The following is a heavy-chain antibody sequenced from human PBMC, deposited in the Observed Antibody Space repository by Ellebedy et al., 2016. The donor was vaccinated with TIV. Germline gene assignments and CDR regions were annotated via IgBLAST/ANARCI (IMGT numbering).Heavy chain of an antibody. J-gene: IGHJ4*02. V-gene: IGHV3-30*03. CDR2: ISYDGSKK. Sequence: GGSLRLSXAASGFSFSSYDMHWGRQAPGKGLEWVAIISYDGSKKYYADSVKGRFTISRDNSKNTLYLQMSSLRAEDMAVYYCVNNWNYYWGQGTLVTVSS. CDR3: VNNWNYY. D-gene: IGHD1-7*01. CDR1: GFSFSSYD.